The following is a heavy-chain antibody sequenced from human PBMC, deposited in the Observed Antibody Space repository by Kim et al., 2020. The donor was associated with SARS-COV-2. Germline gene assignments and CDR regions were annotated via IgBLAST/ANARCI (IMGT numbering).Heavy chain of an antibody. D-gene: IGHD5-12*01. V-gene: IGHV3-13*04. CDR3: ARSNPPQEMATIPGPDDAFDI. Sequence: GGSLRLSCAASGFTFSSYDMHWVRQATGKGLEWVSAIGTAGDTYYPGSVKGRFTISRENAKNSLYLQMNSLRAGDTAVYYCARSNPPQEMATIPGPDDAFDIWGQGTMVTVSS. CDR2: IGTAGDT. CDR1: GFTFSSYD. J-gene: IGHJ3*02.